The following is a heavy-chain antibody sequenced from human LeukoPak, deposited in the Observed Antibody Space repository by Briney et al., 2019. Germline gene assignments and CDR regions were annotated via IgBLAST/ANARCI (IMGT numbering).Heavy chain of an antibody. CDR2: ISSSSSYI. J-gene: IGHJ1*01. CDR1: GFTFSSYS. Sequence: GGSLRLSCAASGFTFSSYSMNWVRQAPGKGLEWVSSISSSSSYIYYADSVKGRFTISRDNARNSLYLQMNSLRAEDTAVYYCARDILTGSQSRFQHWGQGTLVTVSS. D-gene: IGHD3-9*01. V-gene: IGHV3-21*01. CDR3: ARDILTGSQSRFQH.